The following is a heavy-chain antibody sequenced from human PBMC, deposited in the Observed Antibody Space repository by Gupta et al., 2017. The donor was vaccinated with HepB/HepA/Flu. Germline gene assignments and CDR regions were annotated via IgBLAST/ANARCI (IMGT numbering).Heavy chain of an antibody. CDR2: ITHFENRQ. CDR1: GSTFSNYG. Sequence: EVQLVESGGGLVQPGGSLRLSCAASGSTFSNYGMTWVRQDPGKGLEWVADITHFENRQYYVDSVKGRFTISRDNAKNSVYLQMRSLSAADTAVYYCARDVSAGNRGWGYCVQVTQVTVSS. V-gene: IGHV3-7*04. J-gene: IGHJ4*02. CDR3: ARDVSAGNRGWGY. D-gene: IGHD3-10*01.